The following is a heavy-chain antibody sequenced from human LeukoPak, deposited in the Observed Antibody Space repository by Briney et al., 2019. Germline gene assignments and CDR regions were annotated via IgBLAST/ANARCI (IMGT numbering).Heavy chain of an antibody. CDR3: AKSPIYSSGWTSFDY. D-gene: IGHD6-19*01. V-gene: IGHV4-31*03. CDR1: GGSISSGGYY. J-gene: IGHJ4*02. Sequence: PSETLSLTCTVSGGSISSGGYYWSWIRQHPGKGLEWIGYIYHSGSTYYNPSLKSRVTISVDTSKNQFSLKLSSVTAADTAVYYCAKSPIYSSGWTSFDYWGQGILVTVSS. CDR2: IYHSGST.